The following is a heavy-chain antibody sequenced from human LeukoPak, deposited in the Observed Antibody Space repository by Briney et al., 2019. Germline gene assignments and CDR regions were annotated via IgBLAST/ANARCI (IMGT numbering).Heavy chain of an antibody. CDR2: IYQSGST. CDR3: ARGSSWYQTNFDY. D-gene: IGHD6-13*01. CDR1: GGSISSGGYY. V-gene: IGHV4-30-2*01. Sequence: SETLSLTCTVSGGSISSGGYYWSWIRQPPGKGLEWIGYIYQSGSTYYNPSLKSRVTISVDTSKNQFSLKLSSVTAADTAVYYCARGSSWYQTNFDYWGQGTLVTVSS. J-gene: IGHJ4*02.